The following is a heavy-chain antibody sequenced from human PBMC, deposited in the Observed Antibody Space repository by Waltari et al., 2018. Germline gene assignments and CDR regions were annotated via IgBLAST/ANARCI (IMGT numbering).Heavy chain of an antibody. CDR3: ADVNSEGVKDV. CDR2: NIPILGIA. V-gene: IGHV1-69*10. Sequence: QVQLVQSGAEVKKPGSSVKVSCKASGGTFSSYAISWVRQAPGQGLEWMGGNIPILGIAKYAKKCQGRVTITADKCTSTAYMELSSLRSEDTAVYYCADVNSEGVKDVWGKGTTVTVSS. CDR1: GGTFSSYA. J-gene: IGHJ6*04. D-gene: IGHD3-22*01.